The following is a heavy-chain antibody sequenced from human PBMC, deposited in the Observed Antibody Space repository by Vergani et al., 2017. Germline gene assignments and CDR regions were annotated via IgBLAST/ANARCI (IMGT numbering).Heavy chain of an antibody. Sequence: LHLQESGPGLVKPSETLSLTCTVSGASVNSYYWSWIRQPPGKGLEWVAFIRNKAYGGTTEYAASVKGRFTISRDDSKRLAYLQLSGLKTEDTAVYFCSRGRGYSFGYSDYWGQGTLVTVSS. CDR2: IRNKAYGGTT. J-gene: IGHJ4*02. D-gene: IGHD5-18*01. V-gene: IGHV3-49*02. CDR1: GASVNSYY. CDR3: SRGRGYSFGYSDY.